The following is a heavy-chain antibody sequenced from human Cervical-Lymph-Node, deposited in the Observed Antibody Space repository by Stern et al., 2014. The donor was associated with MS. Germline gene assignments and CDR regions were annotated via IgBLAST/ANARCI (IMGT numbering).Heavy chain of an antibody. CDR3: ARVSLDSRAFDY. CDR1: GFNLSSYT. D-gene: IGHD3/OR15-3a*01. Sequence: EMQLVESGGGRVRPGGPLRLSCVASGFNLSSYTMNWVRQAPAKGLEWVASHRSSRPSRYYADSIKGRFTISRDDGKNSFYLYLTGLRVEDTATYYCARVSLDSRAFDYWGQGTPLTVSS. J-gene: IGHJ4*02. CDR2: HRSSRPSR. V-gene: IGHV3-21*01.